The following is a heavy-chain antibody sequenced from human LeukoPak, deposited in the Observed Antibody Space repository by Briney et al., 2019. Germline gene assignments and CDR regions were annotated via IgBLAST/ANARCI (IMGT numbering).Heavy chain of an antibody. V-gene: IGHV4-59*08. J-gene: IGHJ6*02. CDR2: IYYSGST. Sequence: SETLSLTCSVSGGSISSYYWSWIRQPPGKGLEWIGYIYYSGSTNYNPSLKSRVTISVDTSKNQFSQKLSSVTAADTAVYYCARGIGYFNYYYYYGMDVWGQGTTVTVSS. CDR3: ARGIGYFNYYYYYGMDV. CDR1: GGSISSYY. D-gene: IGHD3-22*01.